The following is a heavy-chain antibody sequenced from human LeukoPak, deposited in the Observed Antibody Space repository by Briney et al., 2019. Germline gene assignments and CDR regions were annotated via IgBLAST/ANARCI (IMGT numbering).Heavy chain of an antibody. CDR3: ARQGATSAFDI. D-gene: IGHD1-26*01. Sequence: PGGSLRLSCAASGFTFSSYWMHWVRQAPGKVLVWVSRISSDGSSTSYADSVKGRFTISRDNAKNTLYLQMNSLRAEDTAVYYCARQGATSAFDIWGQGTMVTVSS. CDR1: GFTFSSYW. V-gene: IGHV3-74*01. CDR2: ISSDGSST. J-gene: IGHJ3*02.